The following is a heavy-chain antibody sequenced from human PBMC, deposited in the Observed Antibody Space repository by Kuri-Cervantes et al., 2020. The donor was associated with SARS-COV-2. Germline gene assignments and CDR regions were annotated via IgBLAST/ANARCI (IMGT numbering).Heavy chain of an antibody. Sequence: LSLTCAASGFTFSSYSMNWVRQAPGKGLEWVSYISSSSSTIYYADSVKGRFTISRDNAKNSLYLQMNSLRAEDTAVYYCANRGDYYDSSGSDYWGQGTLVTVSS. CDR1: GFTFSSYS. J-gene: IGHJ4*02. D-gene: IGHD3-22*01. CDR2: ISSSSSTI. CDR3: ANRGDYYDSSGSDY. V-gene: IGHV3-48*01.